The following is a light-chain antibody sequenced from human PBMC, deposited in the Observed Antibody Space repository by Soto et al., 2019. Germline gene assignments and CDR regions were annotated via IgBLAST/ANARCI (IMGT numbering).Light chain of an antibody. CDR3: QQYNNWPPGT. CDR1: QSVSSN. J-gene: IGKJ2*01. V-gene: IGKV3-15*01. Sequence: EIVMTQSPATLSVSPGERATPSCRASQSVSSNLAWYQQKPGQAPRLLIYGASTRATGIPARFSGSGSGTEFTLTISSLQSEDFAVYYCQQYNNWPPGTFGQGTKLEIK. CDR2: GAS.